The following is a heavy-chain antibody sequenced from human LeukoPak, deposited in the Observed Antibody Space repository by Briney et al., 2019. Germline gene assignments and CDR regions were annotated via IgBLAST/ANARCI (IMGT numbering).Heavy chain of an antibody. V-gene: IGHV3-30*02. J-gene: IGHJ4*02. CDR1: GFTFSSYG. CDR2: IRYDGSNK. Sequence: PGGSLRLSCAASGFTFSSYGMHWARQAPGKGLEWVAFIRYDGSNKYYADSVKGRFTISRDNSKNTLYLQMNSLRAEDTAVYYCAKDSLEWLSHFDYWGQGTLVTVSS. D-gene: IGHD3-3*01. CDR3: AKDSLEWLSHFDY.